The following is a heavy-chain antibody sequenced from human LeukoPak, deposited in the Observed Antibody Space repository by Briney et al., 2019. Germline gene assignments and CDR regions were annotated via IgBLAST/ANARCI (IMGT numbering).Heavy chain of an antibody. D-gene: IGHD6-19*01. CDR2: ISGSGGST. J-gene: IGHJ4*02. V-gene: IGHV3-23*01. CDR1: GFTFSSYA. Sequence: GGSLRLSCAASGFTFSSYAMSWVRQAPGKGLEWVSAISGSGGSTYYADSVKGRFTIPRDNSKNTLYLQMNSLRAEDTAVYYCAKDPTRPIAVAGTFDCWGQGTLVTVSS. CDR3: AKDPTRPIAVAGTFDC.